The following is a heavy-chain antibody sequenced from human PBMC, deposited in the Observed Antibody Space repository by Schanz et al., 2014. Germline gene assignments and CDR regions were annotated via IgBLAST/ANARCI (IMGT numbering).Heavy chain of an antibody. D-gene: IGHD3-16*02. CDR3: ARSLGYYYGVDV. V-gene: IGHV3-23*04. CDR2: INTADTT. CDR1: GFTLSSYA. Sequence: EVQLVESGGGLVQPGGSLRLSCAASGFTLSSYALSWVRQSPGKGLEWVSAINTADTTYYADSVKGRFTVSRDNSKNTLFLQMNSLRDEDTAVYYCARSLGYYYGVDVWGQGTTVTVSS. J-gene: IGHJ6*02.